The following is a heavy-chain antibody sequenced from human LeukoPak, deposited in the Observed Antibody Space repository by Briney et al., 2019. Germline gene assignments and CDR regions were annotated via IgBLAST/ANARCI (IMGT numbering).Heavy chain of an antibody. CDR2: ISTYNGNT. D-gene: IGHD5-18*01. J-gene: IGHJ4*02. CDR1: GYTFTTYG. CDR3: ARFLYCYGLHYFDY. V-gene: IGHV1-18*01. Sequence: GASVKVSCKASGYTFTTYGITWVRQAPGQGLEWMGWISTYNGNTNYAQKLQGRVTMTTDTSTSTAYMELRSLRSDDTAVYYCARFLYCYGLHYFDYWGQGTLVTVSS.